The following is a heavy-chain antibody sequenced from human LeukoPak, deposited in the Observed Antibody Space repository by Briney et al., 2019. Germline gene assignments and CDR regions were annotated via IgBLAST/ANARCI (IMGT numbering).Heavy chain of an antibody. D-gene: IGHD3-22*01. CDR3: AKDRPYYYDSSGYYYGGLDY. CDR1: GFTFSSYG. Sequence: QPGGSLRLSCAASGFTFSSYGMHWVRQAPGKGLEWVAFIRYDGSNKYYADSVKGRFTISRDNSKNTLYLQMNSLRAEDTAVYYCAKDRPYYYDSSGYYYGGLDYWGQGTLVTVSS. V-gene: IGHV3-30*02. J-gene: IGHJ4*02. CDR2: IRYDGSNK.